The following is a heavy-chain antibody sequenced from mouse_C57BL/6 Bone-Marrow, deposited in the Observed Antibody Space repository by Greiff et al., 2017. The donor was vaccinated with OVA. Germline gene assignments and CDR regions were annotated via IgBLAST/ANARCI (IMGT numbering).Heavy chain of an antibody. V-gene: IGHV1-69*01. CDR3: ARGGGIAWFAY. J-gene: IGHJ3*01. Sequence: QVQLQQSGAELVMPGASVKLSCKASGYTFTSYWMHWVKQRPGQGLEWIGEIDPSDSYTNYNQKFKGKSTLTVDKSSSTAYMQLSSLTSEDSAVYYCARGGGIAWFAYWGQGTLVTVSA. CDR2: IDPSDSYT. CDR1: GYTFTSYW.